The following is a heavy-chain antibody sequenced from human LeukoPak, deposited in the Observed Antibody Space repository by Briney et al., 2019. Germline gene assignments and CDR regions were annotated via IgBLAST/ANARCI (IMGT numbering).Heavy chain of an antibody. Sequence: GGSLRLSCAASGFTFSSYAMHWVRQAPGKGPEWVAVISYDGSNKYYADSVKGRFTISRDNSKNTLYLQMNSLRAEDTAVYYCARGRVYFDYWGQGTLVTVSS. D-gene: IGHD3-10*01. CDR3: ARGRVYFDY. CDR1: GFTFSSYA. CDR2: ISYDGSNK. J-gene: IGHJ4*02. V-gene: IGHV3-30*04.